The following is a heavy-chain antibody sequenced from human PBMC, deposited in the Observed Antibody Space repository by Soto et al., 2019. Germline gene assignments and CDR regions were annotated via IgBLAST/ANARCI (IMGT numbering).Heavy chain of an antibody. V-gene: IGHV3-30-3*01. CDR3: ARDYYRFNSGYGFSMDV. CDR1: GFTFSPYY. CDR2: ISYDGSNK. D-gene: IGHD5-12*01. Sequence: GESLKISCAASGFTFSPYYVSWVRQAPGKGLEWVAVISYDGSNKYYADSVKGRFTISRDNSKNTVYLQMNSLRAEDTAVYYCARDYYRFNSGYGFSMDVWGQGTTVTVSS. J-gene: IGHJ6*02.